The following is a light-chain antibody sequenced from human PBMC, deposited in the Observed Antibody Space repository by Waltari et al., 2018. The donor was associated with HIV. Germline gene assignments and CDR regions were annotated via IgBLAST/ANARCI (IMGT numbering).Light chain of an antibody. CDR3: QQYENVPRT. V-gene: IGKV1-33*01. Sequence: QMTQSPSSLSASVGDKVTRTCQASQDIRNYLNWYQQKPGKAPKLVIYDASNLETGVSSRFSGSGSGTDVSFSISSLQPEDIAAYYCQQYENVPRTFGQGTKVEIK. J-gene: IGKJ1*01. CDR1: QDIRNY. CDR2: DAS.